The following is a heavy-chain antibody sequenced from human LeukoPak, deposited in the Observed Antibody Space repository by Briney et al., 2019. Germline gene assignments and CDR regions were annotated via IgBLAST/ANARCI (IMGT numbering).Heavy chain of an antibody. V-gene: IGHV3-21*01. J-gene: IGHJ2*01. CDR1: GFTFSSYS. CDR2: ISSSSSYI. CDR3: ARDGYSYGSGGWYFDL. Sequence: PGGSLRLSCAASGFTFSSYSMNWVRQAPGKGLEWVSSISSSSSYIYYADSVKGRFTISRDNAKNSLYLQMNSLRAEDTAVYYCARDGYSYGSGGWYFDLWGRGTLVTVSS. D-gene: IGHD5-18*01.